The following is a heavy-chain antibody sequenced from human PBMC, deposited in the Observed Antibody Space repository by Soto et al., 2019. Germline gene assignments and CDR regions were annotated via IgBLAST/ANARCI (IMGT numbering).Heavy chain of an antibody. V-gene: IGHV1-69*02. Sequence: ASVKVSCKASGGTFSSYTISWVRQAPGQGLEWMGRIIPILGIANYAQKFQGRVTITADKSTSTAYMELSSLRSEDTAVYYCARVLSPIYYYYGMDVWGQGTTVTVSS. J-gene: IGHJ6*02. CDR2: IIPILGIA. CDR1: GGTFSSYT. CDR3: ARVLSPIYYYYGMDV.